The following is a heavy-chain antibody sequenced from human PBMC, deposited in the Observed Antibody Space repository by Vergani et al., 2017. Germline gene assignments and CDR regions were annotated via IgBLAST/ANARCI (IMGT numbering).Heavy chain of an antibody. J-gene: IGHJ6*02. V-gene: IGHV4-38-2*01. CDR1: GFSIDNGYY. Sequence: QVQLQESGPGLVKPSETLSLTCAVYGFSIDNGYYWDWIRQPPGKGLEWIGSIYRTGRTHFNPSLKSRVTISVDTSNNHFSLRLNSLTAADTAVYYCARVMYRDEASTGYRLEGMDIWGQGTTVTISS. CDR3: ARVMYRDEASTGYRLEGMDI. D-gene: IGHD3-9*01. CDR2: IYRTGRT.